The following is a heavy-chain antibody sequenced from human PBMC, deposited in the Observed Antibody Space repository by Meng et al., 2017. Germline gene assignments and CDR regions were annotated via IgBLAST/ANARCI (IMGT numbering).Heavy chain of an antibody. CDR3: ATDYSGSGRSHGY. V-gene: IGHV1-69*02. Sequence: SVKVSCKASGGTFSSYTISWVRQAPGQGLEWMGRIIPILGIANYAQKFQGRVTITADNSTSTAYLELSSLRSEDTAVYYCATDYSGSGRSHGYWGQGTLVTVSS. D-gene: IGHD3-10*01. CDR1: GGTFSSYT. J-gene: IGHJ4*02. CDR2: IIPILGIA.